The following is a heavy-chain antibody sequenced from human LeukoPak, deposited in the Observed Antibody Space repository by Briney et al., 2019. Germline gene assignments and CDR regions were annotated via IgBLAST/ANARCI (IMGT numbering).Heavy chain of an antibody. CDR1: GFSFSTYW. J-gene: IGHJ4*02. V-gene: IGHV3-74*01. Sequence: GGSLRLSCAASGFSFSTYWMQWVRQAPGKGLVWVSHINGDGSGTTYADSVKGRFTISRDNAKNTLYQQMNSLRAEDTAVYYCVRDNYGVDYWGQGTLVTVSS. D-gene: IGHD4-11*01. CDR3: VRDNYGVDY. CDR2: INGDGSGT.